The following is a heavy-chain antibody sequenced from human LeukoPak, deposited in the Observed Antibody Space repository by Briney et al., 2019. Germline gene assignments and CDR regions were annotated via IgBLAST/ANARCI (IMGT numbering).Heavy chain of an antibody. D-gene: IGHD7-27*01. CDR2: INHSGST. CDR3: ARGFRGDNFDY. CDR1: GFTFSGSA. J-gene: IGHJ4*02. Sequence: GSLRLSCAASGFTFSGSALHWVRQASGKGLEWVGEINHSGSTNYNPSLKSRVTISVDTSKNQFSLKLSSVTAADTAVYYCARGFRGDNFDYWGQGTLVTVSS. V-gene: IGHV4-34*01.